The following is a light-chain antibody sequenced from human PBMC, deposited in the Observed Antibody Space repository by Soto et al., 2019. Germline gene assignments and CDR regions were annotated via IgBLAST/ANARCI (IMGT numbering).Light chain of an antibody. Sequence: TESTGTLSFYPGERATLSCRASQSDTSNYLAWYQQKPGQTPRLLFNGASTRATGIPARFTGSGSGTEFILTISSLQSEDFAVYYCQQYDIWRPTFGQGTMVDI. J-gene: IGKJ1*01. CDR1: QSDTSN. CDR2: GAS. V-gene: IGKV3-15*01. CDR3: QQYDIWRPT.